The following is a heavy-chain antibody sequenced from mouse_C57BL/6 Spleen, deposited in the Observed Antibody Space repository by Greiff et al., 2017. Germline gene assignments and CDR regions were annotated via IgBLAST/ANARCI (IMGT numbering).Heavy chain of an antibody. CDR3: RSGGYDYYFDY. CDR1: GYTFTSYW. Sequence: QVQLQQSGTELVKPGASVKLSCKASGYTFTSYWMHWVKQRPGPGLEWIGNINPSNGGTNYNEKFKSKATLTVDKSSSTAYMQLSSLTSEDSAFYYCRSGGYDYYFDYWGQGTTLTVSS. CDR2: INPSNGGT. D-gene: IGHD2-4*01. V-gene: IGHV1-53*01. J-gene: IGHJ2*01.